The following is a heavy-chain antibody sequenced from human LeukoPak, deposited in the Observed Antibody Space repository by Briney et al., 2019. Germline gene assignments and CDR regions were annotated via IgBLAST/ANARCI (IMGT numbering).Heavy chain of an antibody. J-gene: IGHJ4*02. V-gene: IGHV1-2*02. CDR2: INPNSGGT. Sequence: ASVKVSCKAFGYTFTGYYMHWVRQAPGQGLEWMGWINPNSGGTNYAQKFQGRVTMTRDTSISTAYMELSRLRSDDTAVYYCARSRRDGYNYVPYWGQGTLVTVSS. CDR3: ARSRRDGYNYVPY. CDR1: GYTFTGYY. D-gene: IGHD5-24*01.